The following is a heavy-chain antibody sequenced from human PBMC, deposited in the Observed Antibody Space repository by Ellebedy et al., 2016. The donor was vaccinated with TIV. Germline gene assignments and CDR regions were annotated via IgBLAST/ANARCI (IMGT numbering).Heavy chain of an antibody. CDR1: GFTVSSNY. CDR2: IYSGGST. CDR3: ARASRTMTTASRAYYYALDV. J-gene: IGHJ6*02. D-gene: IGHD4-17*01. V-gene: IGHV3-53*01. Sequence: GESLKISCAASGFTVSSNYMSWVRQAPGKGLEWVSVIYSGGSTFYADSVKGRFTISRDYSENTLYLQMNSLRAEGTAVYYCARASRTMTTASRAYYYALDVWGQGTTVTVSS.